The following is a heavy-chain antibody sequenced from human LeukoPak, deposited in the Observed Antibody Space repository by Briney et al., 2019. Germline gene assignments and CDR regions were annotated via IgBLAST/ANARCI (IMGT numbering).Heavy chain of an antibody. CDR1: GFTFSSYS. J-gene: IGHJ4*02. D-gene: IGHD2-2*01. CDR3: ARDRVGYCSSTSCHLFDY. Sequence: PGGSLRLSCAASGFTFSSYSMNWVRQAPGKGLEWVSSISSSSSYTNYADSVKGRFTISRDNAKNSLYLQMNSLRAEDTAVYYCARDRVGYCSSTSCHLFDYWGQGTLVTVSS. V-gene: IGHV3-21*04. CDR2: ISSSSSYT.